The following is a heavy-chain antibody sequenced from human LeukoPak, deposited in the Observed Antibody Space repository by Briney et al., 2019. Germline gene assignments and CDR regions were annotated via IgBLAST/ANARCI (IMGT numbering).Heavy chain of an antibody. D-gene: IGHD2-2*02. J-gene: IGHJ4*02. V-gene: IGHV3-7*01. CDR2: IKQDGSEK. Sequence: PGGSLRLSCAASGFTFSSYWMSWVRQAPGKGLEWVANIKQDGSEKYYMDSVKGRFTISRDNAKNSLYLQMNSLRAEDTAVYYCAREWYCSSTSCYTGDYFDYWGQGTLVTVSS. CDR3: AREWYCSSTSCYTGDYFDY. CDR1: GFTFSSYW.